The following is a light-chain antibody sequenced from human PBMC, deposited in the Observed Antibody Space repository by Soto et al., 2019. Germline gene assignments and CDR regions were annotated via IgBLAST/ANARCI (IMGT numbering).Light chain of an antibody. CDR3: SSYSGSTLYV. V-gene: IGLV2-8*01. J-gene: IGLJ1*01. CDR2: EVS. CDR1: SSDVGAYNY. Sequence: QAVLTQPPSASGSPGQSVTISCTGNSSDVGAYNYVSWYQQHPGKAPKLMIYEVSKRPSGVPDRFSGSKSGNTASLTVSGLQDDEEDDYYCSSYSGSTLYVFGTGTKLTVL.